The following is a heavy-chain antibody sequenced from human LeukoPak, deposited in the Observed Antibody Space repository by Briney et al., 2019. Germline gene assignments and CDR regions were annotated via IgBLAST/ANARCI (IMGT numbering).Heavy chain of an antibody. CDR3: ARDFGFSGYDLPFDY. D-gene: IGHD5-12*01. Sequence: SETLSLTCTVSGYSISSGYYWGWIRQPPGKGLEWIGSIYHSGSTYYNPSLKSRVTISVDTSKNQFSLKLSSVTAADTAVYYCARDFGFSGYDLPFDYWGQGTLVTVSS. J-gene: IGHJ4*02. CDR1: GYSISSGYY. V-gene: IGHV4-38-2*02. CDR2: IYHSGST.